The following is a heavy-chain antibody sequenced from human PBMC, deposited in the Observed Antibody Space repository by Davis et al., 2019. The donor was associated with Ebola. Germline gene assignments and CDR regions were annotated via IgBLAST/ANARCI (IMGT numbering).Heavy chain of an antibody. V-gene: IGHV4-34*01. J-gene: IGHJ5*02. Sequence: GSLRLSCAVYGGSFSGYYWSWIRQPPGKGLEWIGEINHSGSTNYNPSLKIRVTISVDTSKNQFSLKLSSVTAADTAVYYCARWTGYYDFWSGYYTAKGDWFDPWGQGTLVTVSS. CDR1: GGSFSGYY. CDR2: INHSGST. D-gene: IGHD3-3*01. CDR3: ARWTGYYDFWSGYYTAKGDWFDP.